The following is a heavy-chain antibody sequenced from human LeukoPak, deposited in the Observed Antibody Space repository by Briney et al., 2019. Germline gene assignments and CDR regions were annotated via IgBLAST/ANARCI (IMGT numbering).Heavy chain of an antibody. D-gene: IGHD4-11*01. Sequence: PSETLSLTCTVSGGSVRSYFWTWIRQPAGRGLEWIGLIYTSGRTNYNPSLKSQVTISADDSKNQFSLKLNSVTAADTAVYYCARVGGASSTLTTFDVWGQGRVVTVSS. CDR1: GGSVRSYF. CDR3: ARVGGASSTLTTFDV. V-gene: IGHV4-4*07. J-gene: IGHJ3*01. CDR2: IYTSGRT.